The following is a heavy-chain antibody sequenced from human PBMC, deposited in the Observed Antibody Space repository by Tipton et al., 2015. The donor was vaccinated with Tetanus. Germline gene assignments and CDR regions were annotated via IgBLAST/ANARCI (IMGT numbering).Heavy chain of an antibody. V-gene: IGHV3-11*04. D-gene: IGHD6-25*01. CDR1: EFSFSNYA. J-gene: IGHJ4*02. CDR3: ASGSTLDY. CDR2: ISGSGDTT. Sequence: SLRLSCAASEFSFSNYAMSWVRQAPGKGLEWVSRISGSGDTTHYADSVKGRFTISRDNAKNSLYLQMNSLRAEDTAVYYCASGSTLDYWGLGTLVTVSS.